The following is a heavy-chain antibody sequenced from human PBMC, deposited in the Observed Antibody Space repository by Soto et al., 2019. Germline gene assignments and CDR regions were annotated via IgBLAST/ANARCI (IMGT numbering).Heavy chain of an antibody. Sequence: PSQTLSLSYAISGDNVSSNSAAWNWFRQSPSRGLEWLGRTYYRSKWYNDYAVSVKSRITINPDTSKNQFSLQLNSVTPEDTAVYYCARVGYCSGGSCYSLGHYYYMDVWGKGTTVTVSS. CDR3: ARVGYCSGGSCYSLGHYYYMDV. V-gene: IGHV6-1*01. CDR1: GDNVSSNSAA. J-gene: IGHJ6*03. D-gene: IGHD2-15*01. CDR2: TYYRSKWYN.